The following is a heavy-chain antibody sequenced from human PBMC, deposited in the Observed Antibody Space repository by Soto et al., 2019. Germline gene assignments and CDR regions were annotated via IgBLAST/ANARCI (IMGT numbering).Heavy chain of an antibody. D-gene: IGHD7-27*01. J-gene: IGHJ3*02. CDR1: GFTFSTDW. CDR3: GTDRWGGAFDM. Sequence: EVQVVESGGGLVQPGGSLRVSCAASGFTFSTDWLALVRHTPGKGLEFVANINQGGTVTNYVNSVKGRFTTSRDNAKNSLYLEMNNLRAEDTAVYYCGTDRWGGAFDMWGQGTMVTVSS. CDR2: INQGGTVT. V-gene: IGHV3-7*01.